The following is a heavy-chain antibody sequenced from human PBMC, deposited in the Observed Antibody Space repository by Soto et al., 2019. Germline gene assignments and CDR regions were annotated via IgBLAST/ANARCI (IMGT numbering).Heavy chain of an antibody. V-gene: IGHV3-30-3*01. J-gene: IGHJ2*01. CDR2: ISYDGSNK. CDR1: GFTFSSYA. D-gene: IGHD6-6*01. Sequence: QVQLVESGGGVVQPGRSLRLSCAASGFTFSSYAMHWVRQAPGKGLEWVAVISYDGSNKYYADSVKGRFTISRDNSKNTLYVQMNSLGAEDSAVYYCASGRVYSCASRWYFDLWGRGTLVTVSS. CDR3: ASGRVYSCASRWYFDL.